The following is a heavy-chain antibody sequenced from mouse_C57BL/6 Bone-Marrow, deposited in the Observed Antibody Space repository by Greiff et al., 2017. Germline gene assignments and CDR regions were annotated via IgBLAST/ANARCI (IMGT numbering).Heavy chain of an antibody. Sequence: ESGEGLVKPGGSLKLSCAASGFTFSSYAMSWVRQTPEKRLEWVAYISSGGDYIYYADTVKGRFTISRDNARNTLYLQMSSLKSEDTAMYYCTRDSAVVPYFDYWGQGTTLTVAS. CDR2: ISSGGDYI. V-gene: IGHV5-9-1*02. J-gene: IGHJ2*01. D-gene: IGHD1-1*01. CDR1: GFTFSSYA. CDR3: TRDSAVVPYFDY.